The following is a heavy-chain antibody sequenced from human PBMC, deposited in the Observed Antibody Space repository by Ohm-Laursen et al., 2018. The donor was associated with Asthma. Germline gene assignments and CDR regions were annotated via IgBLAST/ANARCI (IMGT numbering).Heavy chain of an antibody. CDR1: GDSISSGSHY. CDR3: ARGAFYYESTGYYFFDH. D-gene: IGHD3-22*01. V-gene: IGHV4-31*02. J-gene: IGHJ4*02. Sequence: TLSLTWTVSGDSISSGSHYWSWIRQHPEEGLEWIGYIYYSGSTYYNPSLKSRVTISVDTSKNQFSLNLTSVTAADTAVYYCARGAFYYESTGYYFFDHWGQGALVTVSS. CDR2: IYYSGST.